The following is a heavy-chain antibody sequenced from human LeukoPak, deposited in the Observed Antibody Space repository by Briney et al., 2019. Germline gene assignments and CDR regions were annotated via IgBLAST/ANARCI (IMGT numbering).Heavy chain of an antibody. Sequence: PSETLSLTCTVSGGSISNYYWSWIRQPAGKGLEWIGRIYNSETANYNPSLKSRVTMSVDTSKNQFSLKLSSVTAADTAVYYCARGGKPAAIKSYYYYYMDVWGKGTTVTVSS. V-gene: IGHV4-4*07. CDR2: IYNSETA. J-gene: IGHJ6*03. CDR3: ARGGKPAAIKSYYYYYMDV. D-gene: IGHD2-2*02. CDR1: GGSISNYY.